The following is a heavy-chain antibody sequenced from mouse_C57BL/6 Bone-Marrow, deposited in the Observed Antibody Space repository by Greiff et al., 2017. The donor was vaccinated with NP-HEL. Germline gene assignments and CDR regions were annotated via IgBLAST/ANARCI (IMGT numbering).Heavy chain of an antibody. D-gene: IGHD4-1*02. Sequence: VQLQQPGAELVMPGASVKLSCKASGYTFTSYWMHWVKQRPGQGLEWIGEIDPSDSYTNYNQKFKGKSTLPVDKSSSTDYMQLRSLTSEDSAVYYCARGNWDGGFAYWGQGTLVTVSA. J-gene: IGHJ3*01. CDR2: IDPSDSYT. CDR1: GYTFTSYW. CDR3: ARGNWDGGFAY. V-gene: IGHV1-69*01.